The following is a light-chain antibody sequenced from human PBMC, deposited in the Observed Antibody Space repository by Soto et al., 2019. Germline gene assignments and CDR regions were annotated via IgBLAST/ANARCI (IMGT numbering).Light chain of an antibody. CDR3: QQYGSSSWT. J-gene: IGKJ1*01. CDR2: GAS. V-gene: IGKV3-20*01. Sequence: EIVLTQSPVTLSLTPGERATLSCRASQSVSSSYLAWYQQKPGQAPRLLIYGASSRATGIPDRFSGSGSGTDFTLTISRLEPEDCAVYYCQQYGSSSWTFGQGTMVDI. CDR1: QSVSSSY.